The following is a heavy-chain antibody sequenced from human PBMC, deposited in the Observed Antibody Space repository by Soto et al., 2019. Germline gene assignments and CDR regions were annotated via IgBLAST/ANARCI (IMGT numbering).Heavy chain of an antibody. CDR3: AKGNTSGWYFFDY. V-gene: IGHV3-23*01. CDR2: ISGTGRST. CDR1: GFTFSNCA. J-gene: IGHJ4*02. D-gene: IGHD6-19*01. Sequence: EVQVWESGGGVVQPGGSLRLSCEASGFTFSNCAMHWVRQAPGKGLEWVSGISGTGRSTFYADSVKDRFTISRDNSKNTVYLQMSSLIAEDPAVYYCAKGNTSGWYFFDYWGQGTLVPVSS.